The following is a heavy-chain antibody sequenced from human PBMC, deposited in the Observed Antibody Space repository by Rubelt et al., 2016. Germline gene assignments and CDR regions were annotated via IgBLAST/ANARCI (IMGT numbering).Heavy chain of an antibody. Sequence: QVQLQQWGAGLLKPSETLSLTCAVHGGSFSGYYWSWIRQPPGKGLEWIGEINHSGSSVYNPSLKGRVTMSIDTSKIQFSVVLGSVTAADTGVYYCARVMVGVLTTFDYWGQGTRVTVSS. CDR3: ARVMVGVLTTFDY. CDR1: GGSFSGYY. D-gene: IGHD1-1*01. V-gene: IGHV4-34*01. CDR2: INHSGSS. J-gene: IGHJ4*02.